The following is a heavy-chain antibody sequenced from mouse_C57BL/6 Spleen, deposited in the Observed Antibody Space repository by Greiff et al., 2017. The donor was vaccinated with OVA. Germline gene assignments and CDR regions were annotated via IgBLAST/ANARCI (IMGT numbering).Heavy chain of an antibody. Sequence: EVMLVESGGGLVKPGGSLKLSCAASGFTFSDYGMHWVRQAPEKGLEWVAYISSGSSTIYYADTGKGRFTISRDNAKNTLFLQMTSLRSEDTAMYYCARSDYGSSPLAMDYWGQGTSVTVSS. V-gene: IGHV5-17*01. J-gene: IGHJ4*01. D-gene: IGHD1-1*01. CDR3: ARSDYGSSPLAMDY. CDR1: GFTFSDYG. CDR2: ISSGSSTI.